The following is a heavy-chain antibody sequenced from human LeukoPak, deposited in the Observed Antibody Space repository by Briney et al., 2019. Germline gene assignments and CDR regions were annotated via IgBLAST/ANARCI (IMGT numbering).Heavy chain of an antibody. CDR1: GGSISSSSYY. CDR2: IYYSGST. Sequence: PSETLSLTCTVSGGSISSSSYYWGWIRQPPGKGLEWIGSIYYSGSTYYNPSLKSRVTISVDTSKNQFSLKLSSVTAADTAVYYCARGYSSGWYPSYYYYGMDVWGQGTTVTVSS. CDR3: ARGYSSGWYPSYYYYGMDV. J-gene: IGHJ6*02. D-gene: IGHD6-19*01. V-gene: IGHV4-39*01.